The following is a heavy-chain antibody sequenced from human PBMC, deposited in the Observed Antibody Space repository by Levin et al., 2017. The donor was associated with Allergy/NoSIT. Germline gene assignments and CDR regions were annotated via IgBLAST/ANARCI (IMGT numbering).Heavy chain of an antibody. Sequence: ASVKVSCKASGGTFSSYAISWVRQAPGQGLEWMGGIIPIFGTANYAQKFQGRVTITADESTSTAYMELSSLRSEDTAVYYCARGRYSYGTPRGDYFDYWGQGTLVTVSS. CDR3: ARGRYSYGTPRGDYFDY. D-gene: IGHD5-18*01. V-gene: IGHV1-69*13. J-gene: IGHJ4*02. CDR2: IIPIFGTA. CDR1: GGTFSSYA.